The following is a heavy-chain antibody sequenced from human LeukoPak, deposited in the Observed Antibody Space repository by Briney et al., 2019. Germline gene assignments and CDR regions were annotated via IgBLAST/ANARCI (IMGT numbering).Heavy chain of an antibody. Sequence: SETLSLTCTVAGGSISSYYWSWIRQPPGKGLEWIGSIYYSGATNYNPSLKSRVTILLKTSKNQFSLKLSSVTAADTGVYYCARGDPSMSFDYWGQGTLVTVSS. CDR3: ARGDPSMSFDY. D-gene: IGHD2/OR15-2a*01. CDR1: GGSISSYY. CDR2: IYYSGAT. J-gene: IGHJ4*02. V-gene: IGHV4-59*01.